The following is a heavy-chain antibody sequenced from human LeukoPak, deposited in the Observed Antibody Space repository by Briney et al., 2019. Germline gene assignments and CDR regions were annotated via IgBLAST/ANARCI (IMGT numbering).Heavy chain of an antibody. J-gene: IGHJ4*02. CDR2: ISGSGGST. D-gene: IGHD2-21*02. Sequence: GGSLRLSCAASGFTFSSYAMSWVRQAPGKGLEWVSAISGSGGSTYYADSVKGRFTIPRDNSKNTLYLQMNSLRAEDTAVYYCAKVRGLQGILYFDYWGQGTLVTVSS. CDR3: AKVRGLQGILYFDY. V-gene: IGHV3-23*01. CDR1: GFTFSSYA.